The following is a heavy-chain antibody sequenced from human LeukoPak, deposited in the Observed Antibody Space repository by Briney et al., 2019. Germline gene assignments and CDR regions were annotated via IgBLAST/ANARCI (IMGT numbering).Heavy chain of an antibody. V-gene: IGHV1-46*02. CDR3: ARDLGDYGGNSGFFDF. CDR2: INPSGHRT. J-gene: IGHJ4*02. CDR1: GYSFNSYY. Sequence: ASVKVSCKASGYSFNSYYIHWVRQAPGQGPEWMGTINPSGHRTIYAQNFQGRVTMTTDTSTRIVDMELSGLKSEDTAVYYCARDLGDYGGNSGFFDFWGQGILVTVSS. D-gene: IGHD4-23*01.